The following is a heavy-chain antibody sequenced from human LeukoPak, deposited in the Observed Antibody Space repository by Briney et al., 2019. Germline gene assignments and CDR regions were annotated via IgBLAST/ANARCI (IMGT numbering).Heavy chain of an antibody. D-gene: IGHD3-10*01. CDR3: ARDSGRVGLRGFDP. CDR2: IHISGRS. J-gene: IGHJ5*02. Sequence: SETLSLTCSVSGDSMSSHYLSWIRHPAGKGLEWIGRIHISGRSNINPSLKSRLTMSVDTSKNHFSLKLVPVTAADTAVYYCARDSGRVGLRGFDPWGQGTLVTVSS. CDR1: GDSMSSHY. V-gene: IGHV4-4*07.